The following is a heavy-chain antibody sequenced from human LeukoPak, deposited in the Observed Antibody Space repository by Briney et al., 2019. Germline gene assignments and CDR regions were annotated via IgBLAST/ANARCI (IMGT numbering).Heavy chain of an antibody. CDR3: ARGNDYGDY. J-gene: IGHJ4*02. Sequence: SETLSLTCAVYGGSFSGYYWSWIRQPPGKGLEWIGEINHSGSTNYNPSLKSRVTISVDTSKNQFSLKLSSVTAADTAVYYCARGNDYGDYWGQGTLVTVSS. CDR1: GGSFSGYY. V-gene: IGHV4-34*01. CDR2: INHSGST.